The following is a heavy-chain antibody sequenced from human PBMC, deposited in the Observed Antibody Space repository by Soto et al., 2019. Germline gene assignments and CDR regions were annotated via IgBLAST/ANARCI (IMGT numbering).Heavy chain of an antibody. J-gene: IGHJ6*02. Sequence: GGSLRLSCAASGFTFSSYGMHWVRQAPGKGLEWVAVIWSDGNNKYYADSVKGRFTISRDNSKNTLYLQMNSLRAEDTALYFCSRGGYCSSTSCRYYYYYGMDVWGQGTTVTVSS. CDR3: SRGGYCSSTSCRYYYYYGMDV. D-gene: IGHD2-2*01. V-gene: IGHV3-33*01. CDR2: IWSDGNNK. CDR1: GFTFSSYG.